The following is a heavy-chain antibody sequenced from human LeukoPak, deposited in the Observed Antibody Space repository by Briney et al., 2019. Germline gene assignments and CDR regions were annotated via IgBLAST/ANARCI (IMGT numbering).Heavy chain of an antibody. V-gene: IGHV3-7*01. Sequence: GGSLRLSCVASGITFSSYSMNWVRQAPGKGLEWVANIKEDGTEKYYVDSVKGRFTISRDNAKNSLYLQMNSLRAEDTAVYYCARDRDGYCSGGSCYSLFDYWGQGTLVTVSS. CDR1: GITFSSYS. CDR2: IKEDGTEK. D-gene: IGHD2-15*01. J-gene: IGHJ4*02. CDR3: ARDRDGYCSGGSCYSLFDY.